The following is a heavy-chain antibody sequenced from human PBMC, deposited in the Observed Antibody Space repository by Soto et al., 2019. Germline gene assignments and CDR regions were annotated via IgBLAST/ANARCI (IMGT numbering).Heavy chain of an antibody. CDR3: AILSGERLFVGAVAFDI. Sequence: QVQLVQSGAEVKKPGASVKVSCKASGYTFTSYDINWVRQATGQGLEWMGWMNPNSGNTGYAQKFQGRVTMTRNTSISTAYMELSSLRSEDTAVYYCAILSGERLFVGAVAFDIWGQGTMVTVSS. D-gene: IGHD3-3*01. CDR2: MNPNSGNT. V-gene: IGHV1-8*01. CDR1: GYTFTSYD. J-gene: IGHJ3*02.